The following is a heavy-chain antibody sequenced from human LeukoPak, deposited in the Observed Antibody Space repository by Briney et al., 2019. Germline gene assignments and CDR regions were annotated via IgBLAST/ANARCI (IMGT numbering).Heavy chain of an antibody. J-gene: IGHJ4*02. CDR2: ISSNSRYI. Sequence: PGGSLRLSCAASGFAFSSHSMHWIRQAPGKGLEWVSYISSNSRYIYYADSVKGRFTISRDNAKNSLYLQMNSLRTEDAAVYYCARGPGGSGSYYDYWGQGTLVTVSS. CDR1: GFAFSSHS. V-gene: IGHV3-21*01. D-gene: IGHD3-10*01. CDR3: ARGPGGSGSYYDY.